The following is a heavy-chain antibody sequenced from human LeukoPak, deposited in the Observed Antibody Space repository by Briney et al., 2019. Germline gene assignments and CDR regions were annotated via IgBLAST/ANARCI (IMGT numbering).Heavy chain of an antibody. Sequence: PGGSLRLSCAATGFTFSTSSMNSLRQTRDKGLEGVAAISDESKYIYYADSVTGRFTISRDNAKNSRYLQMGSLRAEDTAVYYCARGAVFQGKYDYWGQGTQVTVSS. CDR2: ISDESKYI. CDR1: GFTFSTSS. J-gene: IGHJ4*02. CDR3: ARGAVFQGKYDY. V-gene: IGHV3-21*01.